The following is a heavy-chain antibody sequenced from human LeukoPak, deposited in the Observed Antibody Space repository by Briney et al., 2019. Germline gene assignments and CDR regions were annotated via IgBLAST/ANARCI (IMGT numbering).Heavy chain of an antibody. Sequence: PGGSLRLSCAASGFTFSSYAMHWVRQAPGKGLEWVAVISYDGSNKYYADSVKGRFTISRDKSKNTLYLQMNSLRAEDTAVYYCAKDIVVVPVAGNYFDYWGQGTLVTVSS. CDR3: AKDIVVVPVAGNYFDY. D-gene: IGHD2-2*01. J-gene: IGHJ4*02. CDR2: ISYDGSNK. V-gene: IGHV3-30-3*01. CDR1: GFTFSSYA.